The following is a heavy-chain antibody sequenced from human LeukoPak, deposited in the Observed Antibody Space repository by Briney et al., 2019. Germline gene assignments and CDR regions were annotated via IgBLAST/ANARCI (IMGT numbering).Heavy chain of an antibody. CDR3: ARDSSSWYNYFGY. CDR2: TYYRSKWYS. J-gene: IGHJ4*02. Sequence: SQTLSLTCAISGDSVSSNSAAWNWIRQSPSRGLEWLGRTYYRSKWYSDYVVSVKSRLTINPDTSKNQFSLQLNSVTPEDTAVYYCARDSSSWYNYFGYWGQGTLVTVSS. CDR1: GDSVSSNSAA. V-gene: IGHV6-1*01. D-gene: IGHD6-13*01.